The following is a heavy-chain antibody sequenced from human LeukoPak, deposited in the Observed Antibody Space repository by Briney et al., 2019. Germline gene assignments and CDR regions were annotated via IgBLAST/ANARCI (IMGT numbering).Heavy chain of an antibody. V-gene: IGHV4-30-4*01. J-gene: IGHJ4*02. D-gene: IGHD4-17*01. CDR1: GGSINNGDYI. Sequence: SETLSLTCAVSGGSINNGDYIWTWIRQPPGKGLEWIGRFHHGGSPSYNPSLQSRVTISANTSKNQFSLNLRSVTDADTAVYYCARGLPTDKIDYWGQGTLVTVSS. CDR2: FHHGGSP. CDR3: ARGLPTDKIDY.